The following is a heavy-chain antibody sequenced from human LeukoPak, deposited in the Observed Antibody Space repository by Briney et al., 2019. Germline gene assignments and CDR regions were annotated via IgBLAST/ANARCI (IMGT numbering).Heavy chain of an antibody. CDR2: IIPIFGTA. Sequence: GSSVKVSCKASGGTFSSYAISWVRQAPGQGLEWMGGIIPIFGTANYAQKFQGRVTITADKSTSTAYMELSSLRSEDTAVYYCAREETRKRTYYYDSSGKRAFDIWGQGTMVTVSS. D-gene: IGHD3-22*01. V-gene: IGHV1-69*06. CDR3: AREETRKRTYYYDSSGKRAFDI. CDR1: GGTFSSYA. J-gene: IGHJ3*02.